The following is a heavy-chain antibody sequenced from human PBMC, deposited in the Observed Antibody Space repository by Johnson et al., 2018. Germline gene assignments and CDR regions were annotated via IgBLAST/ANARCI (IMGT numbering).Heavy chain of an antibody. V-gene: IGHV3-30*03. CDR1: GFTFSSYG. J-gene: IGHJ3*02. D-gene: IGHD2-8*02. CDR2: ISYDGSNK. Sequence: ERLVESGGGVVQPGRSLRLCCAASGFTFSSYGMHWVRQAPGKGLEWVAVISYDGSNKYYADSVKGRFTISRDNSKNSLYLQMNSLRTEDTALYYCTTYWAFDIWGQGTMVTVSS. CDR3: TTYWAFDI.